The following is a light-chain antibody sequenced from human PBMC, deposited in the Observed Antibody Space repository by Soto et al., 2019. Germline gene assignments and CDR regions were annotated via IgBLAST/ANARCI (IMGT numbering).Light chain of an antibody. Sequence: QSALTQPASVSGSPGQSITISCTGTSSDVGSYNLVSWYQQHPGKAPKLMIYEGSKRPSGVSNRFSGSKSGNTASLTISGLQAEDEADYYCCSYAGSSTFHVVFGGGTKRPS. CDR2: EGS. J-gene: IGLJ2*01. CDR1: SSDVGSYNL. CDR3: CSYAGSSTFHVV. V-gene: IGLV2-23*01.